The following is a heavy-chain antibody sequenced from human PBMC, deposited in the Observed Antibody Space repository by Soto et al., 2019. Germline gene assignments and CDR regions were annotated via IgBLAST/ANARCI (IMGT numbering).Heavy chain of an antibody. J-gene: IGHJ5*02. Sequence: SETLSLTCTVSGGSISRGDYYWGWIRQPPGKGLELIGYIYYSGSTYYNPSLKSRVTISVDTSKNQFSLKLSSVTAADTAVYYCARLGVCISTSCYDYFYPWGQGTLVPVSS. CDR1: GGSISRGDYY. CDR2: IYYSGST. V-gene: IGHV4-30-4*01. CDR3: ARLGVCISTSCYDYFYP. D-gene: IGHD2-2*01.